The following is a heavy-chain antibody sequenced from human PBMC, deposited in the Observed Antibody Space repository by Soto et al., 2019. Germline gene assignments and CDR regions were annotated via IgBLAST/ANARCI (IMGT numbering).Heavy chain of an antibody. D-gene: IGHD6-25*01. V-gene: IGHV3-30*04. CDR2: ISYHGNTE. CDR3: ARVGLNVFRAANDSYNWFKP. Sequence: QPGGSLRFSCTASGFTFSHYALHWLRQTPGKGLEWVAYISYHGNTEKYADSVKGRFTISRDNYKKEVYLQMNSLRIEDTAVYYCARVGLNVFRAANDSYNWFKPWGQGTLVTVSS. CDR1: GFTFSHYA. J-gene: IGHJ5*02.